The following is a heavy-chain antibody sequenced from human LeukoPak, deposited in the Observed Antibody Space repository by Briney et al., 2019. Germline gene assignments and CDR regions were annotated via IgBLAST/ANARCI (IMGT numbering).Heavy chain of an antibody. Sequence: PGGSLRHSCAASGFTFSSYWMSWVRQAPGKGLEWVANIKQDGSEKYYVDSVKGRFTISRDNAKNSLYLQMNSLRAEDTAVYYCARTSYGNYYYYYMDVWGKGTTVTVSS. CDR3: ARTSYGNYYYYYMDV. CDR2: IKQDGSEK. CDR1: GFTFSSYW. J-gene: IGHJ6*03. D-gene: IGHD4-17*01. V-gene: IGHV3-7*01.